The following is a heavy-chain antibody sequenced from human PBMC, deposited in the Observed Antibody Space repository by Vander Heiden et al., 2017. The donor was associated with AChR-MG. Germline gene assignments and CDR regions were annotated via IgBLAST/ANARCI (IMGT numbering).Heavy chain of an antibody. J-gene: IGHJ6*02. CDR1: GYTFTSYA. Sequence: QVQLVQSGAAVKKPGAPVKVYCKASGYTFTSYAMHWVRQAPGQRLEWMGWINAGNGNTKYSQKFQGRVTITRDTSASTAYMELSSLRSEDTAVYYCAREGVATGMDVWGQGTTVTVSS. CDR2: INAGNGNT. V-gene: IGHV1-3*01. CDR3: AREGVATGMDV. D-gene: IGHD5-12*01.